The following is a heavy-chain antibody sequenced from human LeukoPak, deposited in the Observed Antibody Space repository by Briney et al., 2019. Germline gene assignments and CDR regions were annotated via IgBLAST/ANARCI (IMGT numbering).Heavy chain of an antibody. V-gene: IGHV1-69*01. Sequence: PXKVSCKASGGTFISYAISWARQAPGEGREGRGGIIPIFGTASYAQKIQGKVTITADEYTSTAYMELSSLRSEGTAVYYCARRGGSSSGNYYYYYMDVWGKGTTVTVSS. J-gene: IGHJ6*03. CDR2: IIPIFGTA. CDR3: ARRGGSSSGNYYYYYMDV. D-gene: IGHD6-6*01. CDR1: GGTFISYA.